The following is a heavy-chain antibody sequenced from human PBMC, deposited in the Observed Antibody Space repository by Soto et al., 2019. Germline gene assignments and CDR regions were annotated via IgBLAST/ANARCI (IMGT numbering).Heavy chain of an antibody. D-gene: IGHD6-19*01. V-gene: IGHV4-31*03. CDR2: IYYSGST. CDR1: GGSISSGGYY. CDR3: AGERGKPASEWLVRGYFDY. J-gene: IGHJ4*02. Sequence: QVQLQESGPGLVKPSQTLSLTCTVSGGSISSGGYYWSWIRQHPGKGLEWIGYIYYSGSTYYNPSLKSRVTISVDTSKNQFSLKLSSVTAADTAVYYCAGERGKPASEWLVRGYFDYWGQGTLVTVSS.